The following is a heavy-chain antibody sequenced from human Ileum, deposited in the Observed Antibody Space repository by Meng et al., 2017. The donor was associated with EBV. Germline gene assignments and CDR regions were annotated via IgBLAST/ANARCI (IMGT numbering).Heavy chain of an antibody. D-gene: IGHD6-19*01. CDR1: GGSVISGGNY. Sequence: VELEGSGPGLGKPSWSLSLTCSVPGGSVISGGNYWSWIRQPPGKGLEWIGYIYNSGSTNYNPSLKSRVTISVDTSKNQFSLKLSSVTAADTAVYYCARDGYSSGSDWGQGTLVTVSS. CDR3: ARDGYSSGSD. J-gene: IGHJ4*02. CDR2: IYNSGST. V-gene: IGHV4-61*08.